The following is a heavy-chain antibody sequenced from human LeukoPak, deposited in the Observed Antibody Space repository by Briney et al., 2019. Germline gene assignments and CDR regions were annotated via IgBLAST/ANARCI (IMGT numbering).Heavy chain of an antibody. J-gene: IGHJ4*02. Sequence: SETLSLTCTVSGGSISSYYWSWIRQPPGKGLEWIGYIYYSGSTNYNPSLKSRVTISVDTSKNQFSLKLSSVTAADTAVDYCARSYSGYPRGYYFDYWGQGTLVTVSS. CDR3: ARSYSGYPRGYYFDY. V-gene: IGHV4-59*01. CDR1: GGSISSYY. CDR2: IYYSGST. D-gene: IGHD5-12*01.